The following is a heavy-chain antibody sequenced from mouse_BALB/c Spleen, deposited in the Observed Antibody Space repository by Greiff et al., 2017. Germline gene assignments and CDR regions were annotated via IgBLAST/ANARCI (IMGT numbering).Heavy chain of an antibody. D-gene: IGHD1-1*01. CDR1: GFTFSDYY. V-gene: IGHV5-4*02. CDR2: ISDGGSYT. J-gene: IGHJ1*01. CDR3: ARGPYYCGSSYWYFDV. Sequence: EVQVVESGGGLVKPGGSLKLSCAASGFTFSDYYMYWVRQTPEKRLEWVATISDGGSYTYYPDSVKGRFTISRDNAKNNLYLQMSSLKSEDTAMYYCARGPYYCGSSYWYFDVWGAGTTVTVSS.